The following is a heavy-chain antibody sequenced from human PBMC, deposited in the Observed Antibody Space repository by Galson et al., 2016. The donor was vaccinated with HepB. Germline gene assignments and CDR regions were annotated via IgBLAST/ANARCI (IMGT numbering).Heavy chain of an antibody. D-gene: IGHD1-1*01. Sequence: SETLSLTCTVSGGSVSSGVDYWGWIRQPPGKGLEWIGAVYYTGSTYHNPSLKSRITISVATSNNQFSLSLRSVTAADTAVYYCAKGFWNGWFDRFDLWGQGTLVPVSS. CDR2: VYYTGST. CDR1: GGSVSSGVDY. CDR3: AKGFWNGWFDRFDL. V-gene: IGHV4-39*01. J-gene: IGHJ4*02.